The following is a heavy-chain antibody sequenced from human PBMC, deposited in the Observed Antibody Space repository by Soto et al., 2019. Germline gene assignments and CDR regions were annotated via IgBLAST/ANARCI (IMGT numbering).Heavy chain of an antibody. Sequence: QVQLVQSGAEIKKPGASVKVSCKTSGYTFTGFQMHWVRQTPGQGLEWMGWMNPSSGATNYAEKFQGRVTMTRDTSIGTGYMQLNSLRSDDTAVYYCARGLGGLRREDNWGQGTLVTVSS. J-gene: IGHJ4*02. CDR3: ARGLGGLRREDN. CDR1: GYTFTGFQ. D-gene: IGHD6-25*01. CDR2: MNPSSGAT. V-gene: IGHV1-2*02.